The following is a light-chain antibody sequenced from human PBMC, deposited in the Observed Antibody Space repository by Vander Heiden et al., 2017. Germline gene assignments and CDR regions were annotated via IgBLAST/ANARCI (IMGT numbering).Light chain of an antibody. CDR1: QSISSY. J-gene: IGKJ2*01. CDR2: AAS. CDR3: QQSYSTPLYT. V-gene: IGKV1-39*01. Sequence: DIQMTQSPSSLSASVGDRVTITCRASQSISSYLNWYQQKPGKAPKLLIYAASSLQSGVPSRFSGSGSGTDFTLTIRSLQPEDFATYDCQQSYSTPLYTFGQGTKLEIK.